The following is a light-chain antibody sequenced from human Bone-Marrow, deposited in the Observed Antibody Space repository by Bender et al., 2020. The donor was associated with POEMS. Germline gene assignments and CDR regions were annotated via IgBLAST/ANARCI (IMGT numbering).Light chain of an antibody. V-gene: IGLV1-44*01. CDR2: NNS. CDR3: ATWDDSLKGWG. Sequence: QSVLTQPPSASGTPGQRVTISCSGSSSKFGSYPVNWYQQLPGAAPKLVIFNNSQRPSGVPDRFSGSNSGTSASLAMSGLLSDDEADFYCATWDDSLKGWGFGGGTKLTVL. CDR1: SSKFGSYP. J-gene: IGLJ3*02.